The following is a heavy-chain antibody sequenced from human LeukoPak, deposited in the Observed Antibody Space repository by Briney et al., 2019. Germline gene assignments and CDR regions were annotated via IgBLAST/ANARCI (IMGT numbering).Heavy chain of an antibody. D-gene: IGHD6-13*01. Sequence: GASVKVSCKASGYTFTSYAMHWVRQAPGQRLEWMGWINAGNGNTKYSQKFQGRVTITRDTSASTAYMELSSLRSEDTAVYHCARWYSSSWANWFDPWGQGTLVTVSS. J-gene: IGHJ5*02. CDR3: ARWYSSSWANWFDP. V-gene: IGHV1-3*01. CDR1: GYTFTSYA. CDR2: INAGNGNT.